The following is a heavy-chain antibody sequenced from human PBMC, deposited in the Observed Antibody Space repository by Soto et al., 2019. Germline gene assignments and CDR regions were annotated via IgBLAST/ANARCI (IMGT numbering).Heavy chain of an antibody. V-gene: IGHV4-39*01. D-gene: IGHD3-16*01. Sequence: QLQLQVAGPGLVKLSEPLSLACTVFGGSISSNSYYWDGIRHPPVKELEWIGNMYYSRATYHNPSLQSRVTISVDTSKNQFSLHLSSVTAADTAVYYCTRHAAYDAVWGKSDGSDYWGQGTLVTVSS. CDR1: GGSISSNSYY. CDR3: TRHAAYDAVWGKSDGSDY. J-gene: IGHJ4*02. CDR2: MYYSRAT.